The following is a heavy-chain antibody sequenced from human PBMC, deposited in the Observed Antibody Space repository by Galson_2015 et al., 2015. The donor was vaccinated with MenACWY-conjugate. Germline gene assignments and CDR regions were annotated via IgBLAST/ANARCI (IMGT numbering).Heavy chain of an antibody. J-gene: IGHJ6*02. Sequence: LTCTVSGDSISSLHYYWAWIRQPPGKGLEWIGSIYDGGNTYYNPSLKSRVTISVDRSKNQFSLKLRSVTAADTGVYYCARDDNDEPERRGNNYDYYYGMDVWGQGTTVTVSS. V-gene: IGHV4-39*07. CDR2: IYDGGNT. CDR3: ARDDNDEPERRGNNYDYYYGMDV. CDR1: GDSISSLHYY. D-gene: IGHD1-1*01.